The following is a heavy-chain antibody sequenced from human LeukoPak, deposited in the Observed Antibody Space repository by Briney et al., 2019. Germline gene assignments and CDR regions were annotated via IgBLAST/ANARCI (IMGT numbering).Heavy chain of an antibody. Sequence: SETLSLTCAVYGGSFSGYYWSWIRQPPGKGLEWIGEINRSGSTNYNPSLKSRVTISVDTSKNQFSLKLSSVTAADTAVYYCARVLSWFDPWGQGTLVTVSS. J-gene: IGHJ5*02. V-gene: IGHV4-34*01. CDR3: ARVLSWFDP. CDR1: GGSFSGYY. D-gene: IGHD3-10*01. CDR2: INRSGST.